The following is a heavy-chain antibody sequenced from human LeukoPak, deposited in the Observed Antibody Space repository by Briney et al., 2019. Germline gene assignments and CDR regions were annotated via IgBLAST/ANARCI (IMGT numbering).Heavy chain of an antibody. CDR3: AATTVTNFDY. CDR1: SYA. V-gene: IGHV3-23*01. CDR2: IIYSGGTT. Sequence: SYAMTWVRQAPGEGLEWVSSIIYSGGTTYYADSVKGRFTVSRDNSKNTLYLQMNSLRAEDTAVYYCAATTVTNFDYWGQGTLVTVSS. J-gene: IGHJ4*02. D-gene: IGHD4-17*01.